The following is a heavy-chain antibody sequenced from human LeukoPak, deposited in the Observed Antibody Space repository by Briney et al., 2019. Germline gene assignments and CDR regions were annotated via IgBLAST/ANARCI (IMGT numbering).Heavy chain of an antibody. CDR2: IYYSGST. J-gene: IGHJ4*02. D-gene: IGHD3-22*01. CDR3: ARRDSSGYYSY. CDR1: GGSISNYY. Sequence: PSETLSLTCTVSGGSISNYYWSWIRQPPGKGLEWIGYIYYSGSTNYNPSLKSRVTISVDTSKNQFSLKLSSVTAADTAVYYCARRDSSGYYSYWGQGTPVTVSS. V-gene: IGHV4-59*01.